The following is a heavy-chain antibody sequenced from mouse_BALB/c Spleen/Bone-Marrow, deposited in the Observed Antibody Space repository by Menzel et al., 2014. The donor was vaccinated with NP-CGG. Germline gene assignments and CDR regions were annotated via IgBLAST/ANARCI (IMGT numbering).Heavy chain of an antibody. CDR2: ITSSGHT. CDR3: ARSGNFFDY. J-gene: IGHJ2*01. V-gene: IGHV3-2*02. D-gene: IGHD3-1*01. CDR1: GYSITSAYA. Sequence: EVQGVESGPGLMKPFQSLSLTCTVTGYSITSAYAWNWIRQFPGDKLEWMGYITSSGHTSYNPSLKSRISIARDTSKNQFFLQLNSVTTEDTATYYCARSGNFFDYWGQGTTLTVSS.